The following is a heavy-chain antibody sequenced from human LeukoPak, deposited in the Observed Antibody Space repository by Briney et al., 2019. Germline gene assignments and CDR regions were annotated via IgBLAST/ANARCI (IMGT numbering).Heavy chain of an antibody. Sequence: SETLSLTCTVSGGSISSYYWSWIRQPAGKGLEWIGRIYTSGSTNYNPSLKSRVTISVDTSKNQFSLKLSSVTAADTAVYYCARSMVRGVIIYYFDYWGQGTLVTVSS. CDR2: IYTSGST. V-gene: IGHV4-4*07. D-gene: IGHD3-10*01. CDR1: GGSISSYY. CDR3: ARSMVRGVIIYYFDY. J-gene: IGHJ4*02.